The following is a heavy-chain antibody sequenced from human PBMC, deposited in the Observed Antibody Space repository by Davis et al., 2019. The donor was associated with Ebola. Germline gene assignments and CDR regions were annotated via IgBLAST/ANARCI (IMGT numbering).Heavy chain of an antibody. J-gene: IGHJ4*02. D-gene: IGHD7-27*01. CDR3: ARNNWGSVNFDY. CDR2: MNPNSGNT. V-gene: IGHV1-8*01. CDR1: GYTFTSYD. Sequence: ASVKVSCKASGYTFTSYDINWVRQATGQGLEWMGWMNPNSGNTGYAQKFQGRVTMTRNTSISTAYMELSSLRSEDTAVYYCARNNWGSVNFDYWGQGTLVTVSS.